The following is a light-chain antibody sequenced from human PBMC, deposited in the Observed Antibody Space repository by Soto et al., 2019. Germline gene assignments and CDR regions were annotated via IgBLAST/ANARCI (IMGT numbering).Light chain of an antibody. Sequence: QSVLTQPPSASGTPGQRVTISCSGSSSNIGSNPVNWYQQLPGTAPKLLIYNNSQRPSGVPDRFSGSKSGTSASLASSGLQSADEADYYCAAWDESLNGYVFGTGTKVTVL. V-gene: IGLV1-44*01. CDR3: AAWDESLNGYV. CDR1: SSNIGSNP. J-gene: IGLJ1*01. CDR2: NNS.